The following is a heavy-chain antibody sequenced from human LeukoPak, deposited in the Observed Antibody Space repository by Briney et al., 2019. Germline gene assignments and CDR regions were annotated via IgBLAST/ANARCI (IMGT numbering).Heavy chain of an antibody. CDR3: AREVYCSHTTCYYFDY. Sequence: PGGSLRLSCAASGFTFSSYSMNWVRRAPGKGLEWVSSISDSSRYIFYADSVKGRFTISRDNAKNSLYLQMNSLRAEDTAVYYCAREVYCSHTTCYYFDYWGLGTLVTVSS. CDR1: GFTFSSYS. J-gene: IGHJ4*02. V-gene: IGHV3-21*01. D-gene: IGHD2/OR15-2a*01. CDR2: ISDSSRYI.